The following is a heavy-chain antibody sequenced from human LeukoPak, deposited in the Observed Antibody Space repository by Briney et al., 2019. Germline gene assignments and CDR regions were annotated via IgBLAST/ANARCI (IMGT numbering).Heavy chain of an antibody. CDR3: ARDDTSSHYSLFEY. V-gene: IGHV3-33*01. J-gene: IGHJ4*02. Sequence: GGSLRLSCAASGFTLRSHGMHWVRQAPGKGLERVAVLWANGRSEYYADSVKGRFSISRDTSRSTVYLQMNSLRVEDTAVYYCARDDTSSHYSLFEYWGQGTRVTVSS. D-gene: IGHD3-22*01. CDR1: GFTLRSHG. CDR2: LWANGRSE.